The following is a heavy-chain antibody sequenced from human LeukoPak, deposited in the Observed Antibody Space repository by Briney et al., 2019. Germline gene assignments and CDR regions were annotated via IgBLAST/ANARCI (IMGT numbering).Heavy chain of an antibody. V-gene: IGHV4-34*01. CDR1: GGSFSGYY. Sequence: PSETLSLTCAVYGGSFSGYYWSWIRQPPGKGLEWIGQINHSGSTNYNPSLKSRVTISVDTSKNQFSLKLSSVTAADTAVYYCARGPFAPDVWGQGTTVTVSS. CDR3: ARGPFAPDV. CDR2: INHSGST. J-gene: IGHJ6*02.